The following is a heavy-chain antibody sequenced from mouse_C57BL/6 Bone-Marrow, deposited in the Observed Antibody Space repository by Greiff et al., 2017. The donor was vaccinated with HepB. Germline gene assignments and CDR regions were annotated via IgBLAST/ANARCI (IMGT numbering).Heavy chain of an antibody. V-gene: IGHV14-4*01. D-gene: IGHD2-4*01. J-gene: IGHJ2*01. CDR1: GFNIKDDY. CDR3: TTSAYDYVDY. Sequence: VQLKQSGAELVRPGASVKLSCTASGFNIKDDYMHWVKHRPEQGLEWIGWIDPENGDTEYASKFQGKATITADTSSNTAYLQLSSLTSEDTAVYYCTTSAYDYVDYWGQGTTLTVSS. CDR2: IDPENGDT.